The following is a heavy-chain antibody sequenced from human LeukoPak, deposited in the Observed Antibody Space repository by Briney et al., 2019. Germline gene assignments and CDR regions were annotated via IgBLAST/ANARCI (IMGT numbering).Heavy chain of an antibody. CDR2: ISLDAKST. V-gene: IGHV3-30*18. D-gene: IGHD3-22*01. Sequence: GPCQRPSRATSGFTFTSYGMHWVRQEPGSGMEWVTVISLDAKSTNHVDSGKDPLTISRDNSKNTLYLQMNSLRAEDTAVYYCAKDGGNYYDTAGNHLMRSYMDVWGKGTTVTVSS. J-gene: IGHJ6*04. CDR1: GFTFTSYG. CDR3: AKDGGNYYDTAGNHLMRSYMDV.